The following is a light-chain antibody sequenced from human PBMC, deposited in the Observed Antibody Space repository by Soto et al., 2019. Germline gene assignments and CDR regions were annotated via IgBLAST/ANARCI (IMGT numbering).Light chain of an antibody. CDR3: QQRSNWPPVT. J-gene: IGKJ4*01. CDR2: GAS. CDR1: QSVNSK. Sequence: EIVMTQSPATLSVSPGERATLSCRASQSVNSKLAWYQQKPGRAPRLLIYGASTRATGIPARFSGSGSGTEFTLTISSLQSEDFAVYDCQQRSNWPPVTFGGGTKVDI. V-gene: IGKV3-15*01.